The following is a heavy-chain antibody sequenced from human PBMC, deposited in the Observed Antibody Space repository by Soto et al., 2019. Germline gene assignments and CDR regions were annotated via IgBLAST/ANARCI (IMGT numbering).Heavy chain of an antibody. CDR2: INPNSGGT. D-gene: IGHD2-2*01. V-gene: IGHV1-2*04. CDR1: GYTFTGYY. CDR3: ARVTDQTGLDAFDI. Sequence: ASVKVSCKASGYTFTGYYMHWVRQAPGQGLEWMGWINPNSGGTNYAQKFQGWVTMTRDTSISTAYMELSRLRSDDTAVYYCARVTDQTGLDAFDIWAQGTMDTVSS. J-gene: IGHJ3*02.